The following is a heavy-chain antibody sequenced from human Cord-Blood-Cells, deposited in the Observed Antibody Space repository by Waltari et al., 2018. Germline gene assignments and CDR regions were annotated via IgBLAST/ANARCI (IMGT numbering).Heavy chain of an antibody. V-gene: IGHV3-53*04. CDR2: IYSGGST. J-gene: IGHJ3*02. CDR1: GFTVSSNY. CDR3: ARDQSDAFDI. Sequence: EVQLVESGGGLVQPGGSLRLSCAASGFTVSSNYMSWVRQAPGKGRGLVSVIYSGGSTYYADSVKGRFTISRHNSKNTLYLQMNSLRAEDTAVYYCARDQSDAFDIWGQGTMVTVSS.